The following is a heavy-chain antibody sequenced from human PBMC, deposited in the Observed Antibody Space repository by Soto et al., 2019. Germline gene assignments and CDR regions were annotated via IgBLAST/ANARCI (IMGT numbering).Heavy chain of an antibody. J-gene: IGHJ6*03. Sequence: PSETLSLTCTVSGGSISSSSSSWGWIRQPPGKGLEWLGIISYSGSTYYSPSLKSRVTISVDVSKNLFSLKLSSVTAADTAVYYCARTYVTDVVVVPASKDYMDVWGKGTTVTVSS. CDR3: ARTYVTDVVVVPASKDYMDV. CDR1: GGSISSSSSS. V-gene: IGHV4-39*01. CDR2: ISYSGST. D-gene: IGHD2-2*01.